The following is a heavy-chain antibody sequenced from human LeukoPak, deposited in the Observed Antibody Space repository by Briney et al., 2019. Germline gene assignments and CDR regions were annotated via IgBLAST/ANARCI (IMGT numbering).Heavy chain of an antibody. CDR1: GGSISSGGYY. CDR2: IYYSGST. V-gene: IGHV4-31*03. D-gene: IGHD2-2*01. Sequence: SSQTLSLTRTVSGGSISSGGYYWSWIRQHPGKGLEWVGYIYYSGSTYYNPSLKSRVTISVDTSKNQFSLKLSSVTAADTAVYYCARDLVVVVPAARYYYMDVWGKGTTVTVSS. J-gene: IGHJ6*03. CDR3: ARDLVVVVPAARYYYMDV.